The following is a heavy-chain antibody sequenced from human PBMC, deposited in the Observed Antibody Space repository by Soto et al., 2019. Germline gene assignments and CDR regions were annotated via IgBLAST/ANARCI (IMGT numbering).Heavy chain of an antibody. CDR2: ISYDGSNK. CDR3: ARDPVLAFVAAYYFDY. J-gene: IGHJ4*02. CDR1: GFTFRSYA. V-gene: IGHV3-30-3*01. D-gene: IGHD6-19*01. Sequence: QVQLVESGGGVVQPGRSLRLSCAASGFTFRSYAMHWVRQAPGKGLEWVAVISYDGSNKYYADSVKGRFTISRDNSKHTLYLQMTSLRAEDTAVYYCARDPVLAFVAAYYFDYWGQGTLVTVSS.